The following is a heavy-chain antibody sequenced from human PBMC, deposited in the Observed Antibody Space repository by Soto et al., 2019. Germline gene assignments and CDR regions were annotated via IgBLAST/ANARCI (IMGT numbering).Heavy chain of an antibody. CDR3: ARIGRSWYESAFDI. CDR2: IYHSGST. V-gene: IGHV4-4*02. D-gene: IGHD6-13*01. J-gene: IGHJ3*02. Sequence: PSETLSLTCAVSSGSLSSSNWWSWVRQPPGKGLEWIGEIYHSGSTNYNPSLKSRVTISVDKSKNQFSLKLSSVTAADTAVYYFARIGRSWYESAFDIWGQGTMVIVSS. CDR1: SGSLSSSNW.